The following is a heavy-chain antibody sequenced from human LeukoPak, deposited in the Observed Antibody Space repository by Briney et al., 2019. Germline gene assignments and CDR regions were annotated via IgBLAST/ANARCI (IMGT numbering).Heavy chain of an antibody. V-gene: IGHV4-59*01. CDR3: ARVSGWYRL. CDR1: GGSISSYC. CDR2: IYYSGST. D-gene: IGHD6-19*01. J-gene: IGHJ4*02. Sequence: SATLSLTCTVSGGSISSYCWSWIRQPPGKGLEWIGYIYYSGSTNYNPSLKSRVTISVDTSKNQFSLKLSSVTAADTAVYYCARVSGWYRLWGPGTLVTVSS.